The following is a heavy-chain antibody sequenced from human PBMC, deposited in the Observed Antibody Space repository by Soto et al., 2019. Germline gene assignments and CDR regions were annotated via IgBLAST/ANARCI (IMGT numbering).Heavy chain of an antibody. J-gene: IGHJ3*02. Sequence: VKVSCKASGYTFTSYGISWVRQAPGQGLEWMGWISAYNGNTNYAQKLQGRVTMTTDTSTSTAYMELSSLRSEDTAVYYCARSIAARNDDAFDIWGQGTMVTVSS. CDR2: ISAYNGNT. D-gene: IGHD6-6*01. V-gene: IGHV1-18*01. CDR1: GYTFTSYG. CDR3: ARSIAARNDDAFDI.